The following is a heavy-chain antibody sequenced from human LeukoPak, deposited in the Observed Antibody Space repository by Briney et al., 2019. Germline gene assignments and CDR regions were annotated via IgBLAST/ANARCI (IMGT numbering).Heavy chain of an antibody. D-gene: IGHD4-23*01. CDR1: RFTFSDYY. J-gene: IGHJ4*02. CDR2: ISSSGSTI. Sequence: GGSLRLSCAASRFTFSDYYMSWIRQAPGKGLEWVSYISSSGSTIYYADSVKGRFTISRDNAKNSLYLQMNSLRAEDTAVYYCARTPTTVVTRGDYWGQGTLVTVSS. CDR3: ARTPTTVVTRGDY. V-gene: IGHV3-11*01.